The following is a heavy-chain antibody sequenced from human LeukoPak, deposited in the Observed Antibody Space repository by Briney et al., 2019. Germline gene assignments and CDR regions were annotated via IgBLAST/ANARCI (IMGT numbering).Heavy chain of an antibody. V-gene: IGHV3-74*01. CDR1: GFNFRSSW. CDR3: VMYTWGDVPDI. Sequence: GGSLRLSCAASGFNFRSSWMYWVRHAPGKGLVWVARMNSDGSDTAHADSVKGRFTISRDNAKNTLYLQMNSLRAEDAAVYFCVMYTWGDVPDIWGQGTMVTVSS. D-gene: IGHD1-20*01. CDR2: MNSDGSDT. J-gene: IGHJ3*02.